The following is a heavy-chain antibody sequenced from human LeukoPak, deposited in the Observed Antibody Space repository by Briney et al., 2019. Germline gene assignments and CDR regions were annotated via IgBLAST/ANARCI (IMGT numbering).Heavy chain of an antibody. V-gene: IGHV3-23*01. D-gene: IGHD3-22*01. CDR3: AKDLPPYYYDSSGYFLDS. J-gene: IGHJ4*02. CDR2: ISGTGRST. Sequence: GGSLRLSCAASRFTFSNYAMSWFRQAPVRGLEWVSAISGTGRSTYYADSVKGRFTISRDNSRNTLYLQMNTLRAEDSAVYYCAKDLPPYYYDSSGYFLDSWGQGTLVTVSS. CDR1: RFTFSNYA.